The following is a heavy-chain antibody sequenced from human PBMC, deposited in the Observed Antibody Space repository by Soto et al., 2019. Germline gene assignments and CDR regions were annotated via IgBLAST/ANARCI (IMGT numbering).Heavy chain of an antibody. V-gene: IGHV4-59*01. J-gene: IGHJ4*02. Sequence: SETLSLTFTVSGGSISSYYWSWVRQPPGKGLEWIGYMHYSGSTNYNPSLKSRVTMSVDTSKKRFSLKLTSVTAADTAIYYCIESRDWSRAFDYWGQGALVTVSS. D-gene: IGHD6-19*01. CDR1: GGSISSYY. CDR3: IESRDWSRAFDY. CDR2: MHYSGST.